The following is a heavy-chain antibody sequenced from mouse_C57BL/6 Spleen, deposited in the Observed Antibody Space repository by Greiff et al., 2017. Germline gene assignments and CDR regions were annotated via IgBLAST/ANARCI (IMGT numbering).Heavy chain of an antibody. Sequence: EVQLQQSGPELVKPGASVKISCKASGYSFTDSNMNWVTPSNGKSLEWIGVINPNSGTPSDNQQFKGKATLTVDQSSSTAYMQLNSLTSEDAAVYYCARFDYAEYYYAMDYWGQGTSVTVSS. V-gene: IGHV1-39*01. CDR2: INPNSGTP. D-gene: IGHD2-4*01. J-gene: IGHJ4*01. CDR3: ARFDYAEYYYAMDY. CDR1: GYSFTDSN.